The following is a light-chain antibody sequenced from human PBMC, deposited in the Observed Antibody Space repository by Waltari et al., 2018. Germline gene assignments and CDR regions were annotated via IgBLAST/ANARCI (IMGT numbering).Light chain of an antibody. V-gene: IGKV4-1*01. CDR3: QQYYRRRT. J-gene: IGKJ1*01. CDR2: WAT. CDR1: HIILYNSNDKNY. Sequence: DIVITQSPDSLAVYLGERATIYCKPSHIILYNSNDKNYLASYQPKPGHPPKWLIYWATTRESWVPDRFSCSGSGSDFTLTISNLQAEDVEVYYCQQYYRRRTLGQVTKVEIK.